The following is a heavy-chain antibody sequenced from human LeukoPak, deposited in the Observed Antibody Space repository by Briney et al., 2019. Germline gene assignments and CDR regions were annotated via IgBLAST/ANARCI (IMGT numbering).Heavy chain of an antibody. D-gene: IGHD2-15*01. CDR1: GYSFTSYW. Sequence: GESLKISCKGSGYSFTSYWIGWARQMPGKGLEWMGIIYPGDSDTRYSPSFQGQVTISADKSISTAYLQWSSLKASDTAMYYCARRDCSGGSCYSDFDYWGQGTLVTVSS. CDR3: ARRDCSGGSCYSDFDY. V-gene: IGHV5-51*01. J-gene: IGHJ4*02. CDR2: IYPGDSDT.